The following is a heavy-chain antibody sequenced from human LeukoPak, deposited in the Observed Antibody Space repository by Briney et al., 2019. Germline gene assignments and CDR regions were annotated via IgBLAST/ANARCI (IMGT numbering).Heavy chain of an antibody. D-gene: IGHD3-10*01. CDR3: ARGYRGYYYYMDV. Sequence: PGGSLRLSCAASGFTVSSNYMSWVRQAPGKGLEWVSVIYSGGSTYYADSVKGRFTISRDNSKNTLYLQMNSLRAEDTAVYYCARGYRGYYYYMDVWGKGTTVTVSS. V-gene: IGHV3-66*01. CDR2: IYSGGST. J-gene: IGHJ6*03. CDR1: GFTVSSNY.